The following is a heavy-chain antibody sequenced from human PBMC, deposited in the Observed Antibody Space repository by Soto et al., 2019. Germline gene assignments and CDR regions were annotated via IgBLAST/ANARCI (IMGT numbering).Heavy chain of an antibody. CDR1: GFTFSSYA. CDR2: ISGSGGST. J-gene: IGHJ4*02. D-gene: IGHD6-13*01. CDR3: AKGWGSSWPIDY. V-gene: IGHV3-23*01. Sequence: GSLILSCAASGFTFSSYAMSWVRQAPGKGLEWVSAISGSGGSTYYADSVKGRFTISRDNSKNTLYLQMNSLRAEDTAVYYCAKGWGSSWPIDYWGQGTLVTVSS.